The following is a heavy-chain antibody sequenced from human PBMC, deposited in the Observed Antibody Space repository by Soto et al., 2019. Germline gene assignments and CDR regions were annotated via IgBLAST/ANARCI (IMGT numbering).Heavy chain of an antibody. J-gene: IGHJ4*02. V-gene: IGHV3-30-3*01. Sequence: GGSLRLSCAASGFTFSSYAMHWVRQAPGKGLEWVAVISYDGSNKYYADSVKGRFTISRDNSKNTLYLQMNSLRAEDTAVYYCARGDGYSYGWGYWGQGTLVTVSS. CDR1: GFTFSSYA. D-gene: IGHD5-18*01. CDR3: ARGDGYSYGWGY. CDR2: ISYDGSNK.